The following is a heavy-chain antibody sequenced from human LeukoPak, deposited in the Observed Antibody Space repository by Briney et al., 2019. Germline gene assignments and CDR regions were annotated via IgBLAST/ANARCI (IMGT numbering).Heavy chain of an antibody. Sequence: GGSLRLSCAASGFTFSSYAISWVRQAPGKGLEWVSTISGSGGNTYYADSVKGRFTISRDNSKSTLFLQMNSLRAEDTAVYYCAKGPYSSSWYYFDYWGQGTLVTVSS. CDR1: GFTFSSYA. D-gene: IGHD6-13*01. CDR3: AKGPYSSSWYYFDY. CDR2: ISGSGGNT. J-gene: IGHJ4*02. V-gene: IGHV3-23*01.